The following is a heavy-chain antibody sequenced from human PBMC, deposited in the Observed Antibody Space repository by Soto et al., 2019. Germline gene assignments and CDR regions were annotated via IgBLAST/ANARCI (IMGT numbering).Heavy chain of an antibody. Sequence: GESLKISCKGSGYSFTSYWIGWVRQMPGKGLEWMGIIYPGDSDTRYSPSFQGQVTISADKSISTAYLQWSSLKASDTAMYYCARLEVSVAGTVGFDYWGQGTLVTVSS. D-gene: IGHD6-19*01. CDR1: GYSFTSYW. J-gene: IGHJ4*02. V-gene: IGHV5-51*01. CDR2: IYPGDSDT. CDR3: ARLEVSVAGTVGFDY.